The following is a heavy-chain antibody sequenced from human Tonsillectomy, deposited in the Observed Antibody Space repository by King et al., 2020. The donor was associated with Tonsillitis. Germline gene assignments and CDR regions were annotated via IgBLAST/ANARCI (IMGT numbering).Heavy chain of an antibody. V-gene: IGHV4-34*01. CDR2: INHSGST. J-gene: IGHJ5*02. CDR3: ASLGYDFWSGYLHGAQFDP. Sequence: VQLQQWGAGLLNPSETLSLTCAVYGGSFSGYYWSWIRQPPGKGLEWIGEINHSGSTNYNPSLKSRVTISVDTSKNQFSLKLSSVTAADTAVYYCASLGYDFWSGYLHGAQFDPWGQGTLVTVSS. CDR1: GGSFSGYY. D-gene: IGHD3-3*01.